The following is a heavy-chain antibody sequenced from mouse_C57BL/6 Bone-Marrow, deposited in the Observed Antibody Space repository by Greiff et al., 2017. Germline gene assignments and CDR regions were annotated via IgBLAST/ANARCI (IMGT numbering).Heavy chain of an antibody. Sequence: VQLQQSGAELVRPGASVKLSCTASGFNIKDDYMHWVKQRPEQGLEWIGWIDPENGDTEYASKFQGKATITADKSSSTAYMELRSLTSEDSAVYYCTRRYYYGSSLFDYWGQGTTLTVSS. CDR1: GFNIKDDY. J-gene: IGHJ2*01. D-gene: IGHD1-1*01. CDR3: TRRYYYGSSLFDY. CDR2: IDPENGDT. V-gene: IGHV14-4*01.